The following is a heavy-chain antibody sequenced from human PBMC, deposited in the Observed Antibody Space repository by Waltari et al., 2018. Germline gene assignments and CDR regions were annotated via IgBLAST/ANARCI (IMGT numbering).Heavy chain of an antibody. V-gene: IGHV1-24*01. J-gene: IGHJ6*02. D-gene: IGHD4-17*01. CDR3: ATDRSTDYGDFVYYYGMDV. CDR1: GYTFTELS. CDR2: FDPEDGET. Sequence: QVQLVQSGAEVKKPGASVKVSCKVSGYTFTELSMHWVRQAPGKGLEWMGGFDPEDGETIYAQKFQGRVTMTEDTSTDTAYMELSSLRSEDTAVYYCATDRSTDYGDFVYYYGMDVWGQGTTVTVSS.